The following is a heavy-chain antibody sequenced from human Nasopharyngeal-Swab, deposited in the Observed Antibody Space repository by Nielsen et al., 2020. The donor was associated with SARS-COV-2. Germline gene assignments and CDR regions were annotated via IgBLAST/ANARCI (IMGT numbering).Heavy chain of an antibody. J-gene: IGHJ6*02. Sequence: GESLKISCAASGFTFSNAWMSWVRQAPGKGLEWVSSISSSSSYIYYADSVKGRFTISRDNAKNSLYLQMNSLRAEDTAVYYCASPPSFPWWGQGTTVTVSS. CDR1: GFTFSNAW. V-gene: IGHV3-21*01. CDR3: ASPPSFPW. CDR2: ISSSSSYI.